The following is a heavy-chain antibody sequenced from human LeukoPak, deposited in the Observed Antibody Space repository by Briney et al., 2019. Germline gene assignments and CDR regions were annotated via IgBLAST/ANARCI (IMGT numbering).Heavy chain of an antibody. CDR2: IKEDGSEK. Sequence: GGSLRLSCAASGFTFSSYWMTWVRPAPGKGLEGVANIKEDGSEKYYVDSVKGRFTISRDNAKNSLYLQMNSLRAEDTAVYYCARGGAVAGTTAYWGQGTLVTVSS. CDR3: ARGGAVAGTTAY. J-gene: IGHJ4*02. V-gene: IGHV3-7*01. D-gene: IGHD6-19*01. CDR1: GFTFSSYW.